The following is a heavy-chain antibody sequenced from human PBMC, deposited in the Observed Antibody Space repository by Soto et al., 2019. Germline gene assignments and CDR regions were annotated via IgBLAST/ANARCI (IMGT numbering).Heavy chain of an antibody. D-gene: IGHD3-10*01. CDR3: ARGADHGELGRGGWLDP. J-gene: IGHJ5*02. Sequence: QVQLQESGPGLVKPSQTLSLTCTVSGGSISSGGYYWTWIRQHPGKGLEWIGYIYYSGSIYYKSSLKSRVTISVDTSKNQFSLKLTSVTAADTAVYYCARGADHGELGRGGWLDPWGQGTLVTVSS. CDR1: GGSISSGGYY. V-gene: IGHV4-31*03. CDR2: IYYSGSI.